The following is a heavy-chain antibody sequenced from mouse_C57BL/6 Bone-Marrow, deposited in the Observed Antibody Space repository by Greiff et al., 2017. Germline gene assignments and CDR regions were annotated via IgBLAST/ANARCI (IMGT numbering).Heavy chain of an antibody. V-gene: IGHV1-59*01. CDR1: GYTFTSYW. J-gene: IGHJ2*01. Sequence: QVQLQQPGAELVRPGTSVKLSCKASGYTFTSYWMPWVKQRPGQGLEWIGVIDPSDSYTNYNQKFKGKATLTVDTSSSTAYMQLSSLTSEDSAVYYCAPLLGYFDYWGQGTTLTVSS. D-gene: IGHD1-1*01. CDR3: APLLGYFDY. CDR2: IDPSDSYT.